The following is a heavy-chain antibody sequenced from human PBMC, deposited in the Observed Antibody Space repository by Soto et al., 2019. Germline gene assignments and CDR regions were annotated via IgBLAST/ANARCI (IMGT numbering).Heavy chain of an antibody. CDR3: AKSLMSILGGVKQTNHDY. Sequence: GGSLRISCAASGFTFSSYAMSWVRQAPGKVLEWVSAISGSGGSTYYAYPVNGRFTISRDNSNNTLYLQMNSLRAEDTDLYYCAKSLMSILGGVKQTNHDYWTHRTLDPVSS. CDR2: ISGSGGST. CDR1: GFTFSSYA. J-gene: IGHJ4*01. V-gene: IGHV3-23*01. D-gene: IGHD3-3*01.